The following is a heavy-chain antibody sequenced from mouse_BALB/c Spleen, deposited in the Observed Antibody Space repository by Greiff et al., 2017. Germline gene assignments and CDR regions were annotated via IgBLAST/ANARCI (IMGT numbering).Heavy chain of an antibody. J-gene: IGHJ3*01. CDR3: TRLGPYGNYGWFAY. CDR1: GYSFTSYW. CDR2: IYPGNSDT. D-gene: IGHD2-1*01. Sequence: VQLQQSGTVLARPGASVKMSCKASGYSFTSYWMHWVKQRPGQGLEWIGAIYPGNSDTSYHQKFKGKAKLTAVTSASTAYMELSSLTNEDSAVYYCTRLGPYGNYGWFAYWGQGTLVTVSA. V-gene: IGHV1-5*01.